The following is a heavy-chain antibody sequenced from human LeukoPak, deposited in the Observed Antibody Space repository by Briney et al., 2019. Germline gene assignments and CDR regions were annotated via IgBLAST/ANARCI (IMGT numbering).Heavy chain of an antibody. Sequence: PSETLSLTCAVSGGSISSSNWWSWVRQPPGKGLEWIGEIYHSGSTNYNPSLKSRVTILEDKSKNQFSLKMSSVTAADTAVYYCAKSDILTGYDAFDIWGQGTMVTVSS. D-gene: IGHD3-9*01. CDR3: AKSDILTGYDAFDI. CDR2: IYHSGST. J-gene: IGHJ3*02. V-gene: IGHV4-4*02. CDR1: GGSISSSNW.